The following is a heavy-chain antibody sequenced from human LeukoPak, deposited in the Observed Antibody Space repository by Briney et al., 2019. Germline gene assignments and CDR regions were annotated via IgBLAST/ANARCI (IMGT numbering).Heavy chain of an antibody. CDR1: GASFSGYY. Sequence: SETLSLACAVYGASFSGYYWSWIRQPPGKGLEWIAEINNGGRTNYNPSLESRVTISVDTSKNQFSLNVRSVTAADTAVYYCARVMWFGDLSQSVFDYWGQGNLVTVSS. CDR3: ARVMWFGDLSQSVFDY. V-gene: IGHV4-34*01. CDR2: INNGGRT. J-gene: IGHJ4*02. D-gene: IGHD3-10*01.